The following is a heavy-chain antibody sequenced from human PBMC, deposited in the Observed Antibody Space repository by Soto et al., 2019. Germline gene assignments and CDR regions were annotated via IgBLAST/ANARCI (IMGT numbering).Heavy chain of an antibody. CDR3: ARGIATGQLDP. V-gene: IGHV1-3*01. J-gene: IGHJ5*02. CDR2: INPDNGNT. D-gene: IGHD2-15*01. CDR1: GYTFTRYT. Sequence: AASVKVSCKASGYTFTRYTMNWVRQAPGQRLEWMGWINPDNGNTKSSQEFQDRVIITRDTSASTAYMDLSSLRSEDTAVYYCARGIATGQLDPWGQGTLVTVSS.